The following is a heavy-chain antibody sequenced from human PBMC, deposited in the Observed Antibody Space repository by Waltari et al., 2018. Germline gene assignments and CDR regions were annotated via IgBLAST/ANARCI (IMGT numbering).Heavy chain of an antibody. CDR1: VYTFSDYG. J-gene: IGHJ5*02. CDR2: CIGNNGHN. Sequence: QVQLVQSGAEVKKPGASVKVSGKASVYTFSDYGISWVRQAPGQGLRWKGWCIGNNGHNTHAQKFQGRPIRTENTAATTVYMELTYLTPDDTAVYYCARERHRLMEEGYLMSLDPWGQGTLVTVSS. D-gene: IGHD3-3*01. CDR3: ARERHRLMEEGYLMSLDP. V-gene: IGHV1-18*01.